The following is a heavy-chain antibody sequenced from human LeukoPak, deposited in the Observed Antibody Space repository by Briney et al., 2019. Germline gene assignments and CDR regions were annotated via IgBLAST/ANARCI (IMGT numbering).Heavy chain of an antibody. Sequence: GESLKISCRGSGYSFANYWIGWVRQMPGKGLEWMGIIYPGDSDTTYSPSFQGQVTISADKSISTAYMELSSLRSEDTAVYYCARGGRFGESLFVYYFDYWGQGTLVTVSS. CDR1: GYSFANYW. CDR3: ARGGRFGESLFVYYFDY. D-gene: IGHD3-10*01. V-gene: IGHV5-51*01. CDR2: IYPGDSDT. J-gene: IGHJ4*02.